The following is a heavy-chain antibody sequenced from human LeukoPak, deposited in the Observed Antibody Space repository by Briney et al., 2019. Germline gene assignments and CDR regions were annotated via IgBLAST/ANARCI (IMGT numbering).Heavy chain of an antibody. V-gene: IGHV3-21*01. CDR3: ATEKIIAAVIY. CDR2: ISSSSSYI. J-gene: IGHJ4*02. D-gene: IGHD6-13*01. CDR1: GFTLSSYS. Sequence: GGSLRLSCAASGFTLSSYSMNWVRQAPGKGLEWVSSISSSSSYIYYADSVKGRFTISRDNAKNSLYLQMNSLRAEDTAVYYCATEKIIAAVIYWGQGTLVTVSS.